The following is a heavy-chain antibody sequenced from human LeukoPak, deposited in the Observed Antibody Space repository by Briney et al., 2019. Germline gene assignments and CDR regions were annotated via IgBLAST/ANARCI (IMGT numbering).Heavy chain of an antibody. V-gene: IGHV3-23*01. D-gene: IGHD3-22*01. CDR1: GFTFSSYA. J-gene: IGHJ4*02. CDR2: ISGSDGST. CDR3: AKDSSGYYPTWYFDY. Sequence: PGGSLRLSCAASGFTFSSYAMSWVRQAPGKGLEWVSGISGSDGSTNYADSVKGRFTISRDNSKNTLYLQVNSLRAEDTAVYYCAKDSSGYYPTWYFDYWGQGTLVTVSS.